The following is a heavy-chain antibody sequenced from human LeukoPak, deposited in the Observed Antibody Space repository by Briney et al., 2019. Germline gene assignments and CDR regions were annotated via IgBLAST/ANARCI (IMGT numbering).Heavy chain of an antibody. CDR1: GFTFSRYW. V-gene: IGHV3-74*01. CDR2: IKSDGST. J-gene: IGHJ1*01. CDR3: ARAPAEIGGYYPEYFRH. D-gene: IGHD3-22*01. Sequence: PGGSLRLSCAASGFTFSRYWMHWVRQAPGKGLVWVSRIKSDGSTNYADSVKGRFTISRDNDKNTVSLQMNSLRAEDTGVYYCARAPAEIGGYYPEYFRHWGQGTLVTVSS.